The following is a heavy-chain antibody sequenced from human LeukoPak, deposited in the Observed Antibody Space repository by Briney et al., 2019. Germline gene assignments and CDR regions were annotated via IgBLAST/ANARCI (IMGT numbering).Heavy chain of an antibody. CDR3: ARVLLWFGELLSGNYYFDY. CDR2: ISAYNGNT. CDR1: GYTFTSYG. Sequence: AASVKVSCKASGYTFTSYGISWVRPAPGQGLEWMGWISAYNGNTNYAQKLQGRVTMTTDTSTSTAYMELRSLRSDDTAVYYCARVLLWFGELLSGNYYFDYWGQGTLVTVSS. V-gene: IGHV1-18*01. J-gene: IGHJ4*02. D-gene: IGHD3-10*01.